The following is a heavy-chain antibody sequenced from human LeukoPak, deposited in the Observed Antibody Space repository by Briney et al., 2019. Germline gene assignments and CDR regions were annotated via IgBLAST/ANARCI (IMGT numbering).Heavy chain of an antibody. CDR2: TSGSGGST. Sequence: GGSLRLSCAASGFTFSSYAMSWVRQAPGKGLEWVSFTSGSGGSTYYADSVQGRFTISRDNSKNTLYLQMNSLRAEDTAVYCCATWKGGYFDSWGQGTLVTVSS. CDR1: GFTFSSYA. D-gene: IGHD1-1*01. V-gene: IGHV3-23*01. CDR3: ATWKGGYFDS. J-gene: IGHJ4*02.